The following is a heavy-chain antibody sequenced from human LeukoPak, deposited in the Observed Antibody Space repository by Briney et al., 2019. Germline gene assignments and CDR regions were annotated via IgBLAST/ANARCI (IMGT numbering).Heavy chain of an antibody. CDR3: AREKSPDCSSTSCAYYYYYGMDV. CDR2: ISYDGSNK. D-gene: IGHD2-2*01. V-gene: IGHV3-30-3*01. Sequence: GGSLRLSCAASGFTFSSYAMHWVRQAPGKGLEWVAVISYDGSNKYYADSVKGRFTISRDNSKNTLYLQMNSLRAEDTAVYYCAREKSPDCSSTSCAYYYYYGMDVWGQGTTATVSS. CDR1: GFTFSSYA. J-gene: IGHJ6*02.